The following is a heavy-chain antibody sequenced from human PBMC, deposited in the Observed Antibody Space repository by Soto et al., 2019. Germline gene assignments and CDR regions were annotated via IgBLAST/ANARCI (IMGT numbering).Heavy chain of an antibody. CDR3: AKDEGVVITSYGMDV. Sequence: QSGGSLRLSCAASGFTFSSYAMSWVRQAPGKGLEWVSAISGSGGSTYYADSVKGRFTISRDNSKNTLYLQMNSLRAEDTAVYYCAKDEGVVITSYGMDVWGQGTTVTVSS. V-gene: IGHV3-23*01. J-gene: IGHJ6*02. D-gene: IGHD3-22*01. CDR1: GFTFSSYA. CDR2: ISGSGGST.